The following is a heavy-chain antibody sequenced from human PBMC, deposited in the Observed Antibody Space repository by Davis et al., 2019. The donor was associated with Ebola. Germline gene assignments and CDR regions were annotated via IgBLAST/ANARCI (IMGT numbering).Heavy chain of an antibody. CDR2: ISSSSNYI. J-gene: IGHJ1*01. CDR3: VRQVGYCTGGSCYNEF. D-gene: IGHD2-15*01. CDR1: GFTFSSNS. Sequence: GESLKISCAASGFTFSSNSMNWVRQAPGKGLEWVSFISSSSNYIYYADSVKGRFTVSRDNAKNSLYLQMNSLRAEDTAVYYCVRQVGYCTGGSCYNEFWGQGTLVTVSS. V-gene: IGHV3-21*01.